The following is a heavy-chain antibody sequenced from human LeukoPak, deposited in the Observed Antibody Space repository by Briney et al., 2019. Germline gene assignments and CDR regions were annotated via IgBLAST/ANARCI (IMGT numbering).Heavy chain of an antibody. V-gene: IGHV6-1*01. J-gene: IGHJ6*03. CDR2: TYYRSKWYS. CDR3: VKISDYMDV. Sequence: SQTLSLTCAISGDSVSSNSGAWNWIRQSPSRGLEWLGRTYYRSKWYSDYALSVKSRITINPDTSKNQFSLQLNSVTPEDTAVYYCVKISDYMDVWGQGTTVTVSS. CDR1: GDSVSSNSGA.